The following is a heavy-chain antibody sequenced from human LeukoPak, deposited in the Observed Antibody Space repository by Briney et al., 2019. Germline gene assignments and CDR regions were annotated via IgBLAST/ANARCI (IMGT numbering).Heavy chain of an antibody. D-gene: IGHD3-16*01. V-gene: IGHV1-2*02. J-gene: IGHJ3*02. CDR3: ARASGGGQTSFDI. CDR2: INPNSGDT. Sequence: ASVKVSCKASGYRFTSYSMHWVRQAPGLGLEWMGWINPNSGDTKNAQNFQGRVTMTRDTSISTVYMELSSLRSDDTAVFYCARASGGGQTSFDIWGQGTVVTVSS. CDR1: GYRFTSYS.